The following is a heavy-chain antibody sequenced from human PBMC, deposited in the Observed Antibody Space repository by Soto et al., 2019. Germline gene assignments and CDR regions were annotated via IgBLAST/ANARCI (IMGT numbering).Heavy chain of an antibody. D-gene: IGHD3-10*01. Sequence: KTSETLSLTCTVSGGSISSGGYYWSWIRQHPGKGLEWIGYIYYSGSTYYNPSLKSRVTISVDTSKNQFSLKLSSVTAADTAVYYCARTEELHSFDYWGQGTLVTVSS. CDR2: IYYSGST. J-gene: IGHJ4*02. V-gene: IGHV4-31*03. CDR1: GGSISSGGYY. CDR3: ARTEELHSFDY.